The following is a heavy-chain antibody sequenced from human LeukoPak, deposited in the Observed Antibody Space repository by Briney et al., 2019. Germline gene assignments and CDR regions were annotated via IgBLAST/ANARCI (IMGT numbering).Heavy chain of an antibody. D-gene: IGHD5-12*01. V-gene: IGHV1-46*01. Sequence: ASVKVSCKASGYTFTSHYMHWVRQAPGQGLEWMGIINPSGGSTSYAQKFHGRVTMTRDTSTSTVYMQLSCLRSEDTAVYYCARVGEDIVATVPAGYWGQGTLVTVSS. CDR2: INPSGGST. J-gene: IGHJ4*02. CDR3: ARVGEDIVATVPAGY. CDR1: GYTFTSHY.